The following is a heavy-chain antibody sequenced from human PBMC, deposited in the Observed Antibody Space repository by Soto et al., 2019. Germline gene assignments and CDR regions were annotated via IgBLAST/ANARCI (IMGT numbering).Heavy chain of an antibody. Sequence: QVQLQQWGAGLLKPSETLSLICAVYGGSFSGYYWSWIRQPPGKGLEWIGEINHSGSTNYNPSLKSRVTISVDTSKNQFSLKLSSVTAADTAVYYCARDLPTVTKAPYYYYGMDVWGQGTTVTVSS. J-gene: IGHJ6*02. V-gene: IGHV4-34*01. CDR2: INHSGST. D-gene: IGHD4-4*01. CDR1: GGSFSGYY. CDR3: ARDLPTVTKAPYYYYGMDV.